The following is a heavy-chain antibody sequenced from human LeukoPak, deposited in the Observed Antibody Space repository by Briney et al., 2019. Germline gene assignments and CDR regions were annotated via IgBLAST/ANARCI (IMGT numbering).Heavy chain of an antibody. V-gene: IGHV3-30*04. Sequence: PGRSLRLSCAASGFTFSSYAMHWVRQAPGKGLEWVAAISYDGSNKYSADSVKGRFTISRDNSKNTLYLQMNSLRADDTAVYYCARPGHYGSGSYYYWGQGTLVTVSS. CDR1: GFTFSSYA. J-gene: IGHJ4*02. CDR2: ISYDGSNK. CDR3: ARPGHYGSGSYYY. D-gene: IGHD3-10*01.